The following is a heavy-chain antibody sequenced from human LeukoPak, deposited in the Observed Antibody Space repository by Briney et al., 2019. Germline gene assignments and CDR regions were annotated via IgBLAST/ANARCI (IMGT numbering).Heavy chain of an antibody. J-gene: IGHJ4*02. CDR2: ISWNSGSI. Sequence: PGGSLRLSCAASGFNLDDYAMHWVRQAPGKGLEWVSSISWNSGSIGYADSVKGRFTISRDNAKNSLYLQMNSLRAEDTALYYCAKGAVVVVAATLDYWGQGTLVTVSS. CDR3: AKGAVVVVAATLDY. V-gene: IGHV3-9*01. CDR1: GFNLDDYA. D-gene: IGHD2-15*01.